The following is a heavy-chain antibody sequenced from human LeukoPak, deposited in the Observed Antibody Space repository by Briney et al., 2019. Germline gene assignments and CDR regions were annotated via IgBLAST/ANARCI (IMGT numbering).Heavy chain of an antibody. CDR2: IYHSGST. Sequence: SGTPSLTCAVSGGSISSSNWWSWVRQPPGEGLEWIGEIYHSGSTNYNPSLKSRVTISVDKSKNQFSLKLSSVTAADTAVYYCARDRPVLRFLEWLPRSDGMDVWGQGTTVTVSS. CDR3: ARDRPVLRFLEWLPRSDGMDV. D-gene: IGHD3-3*01. CDR1: GGSISSSNW. V-gene: IGHV4-4*02. J-gene: IGHJ6*02.